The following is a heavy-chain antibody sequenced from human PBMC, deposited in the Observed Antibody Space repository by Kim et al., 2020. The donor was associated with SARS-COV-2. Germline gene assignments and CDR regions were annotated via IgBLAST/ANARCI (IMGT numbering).Heavy chain of an antibody. V-gene: IGHV4-39*01. Sequence: SETLSLTCTVSGGSISSSSYYWGWIRQPPGKGLEWIGSIYYSGSTYYNPSLKRRVTISVDTSKNQFFLKLSSVTADDTAVYYCACETTLVSRYYYYGMDVWGQGTTVTVSS. J-gene: IGHJ6*02. CDR1: GGSISSSSYY. CDR3: ACETTLVSRYYYYGMDV. CDR2: IYYSGST. D-gene: IGHD3-9*01.